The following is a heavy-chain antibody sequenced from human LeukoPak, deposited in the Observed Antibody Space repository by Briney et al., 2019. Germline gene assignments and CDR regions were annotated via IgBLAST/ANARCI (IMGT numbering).Heavy chain of an antibody. CDR2: ISASGETT. CDR3: AKGHYYGSGSLDY. J-gene: IGHJ4*02. D-gene: IGHD3-10*01. CDR1: GYSFSTYV. Sequence: PGGSLRLYCAVSGYSFSTYVMSWVRQAPGKGLEWVAGISASGETTYYADSVKGRFTISRDNSKNTLYLQMNSLRAEDTAVYYCAKGHYYGSGSLDYWGQGTLVTVSS. V-gene: IGHV3-23*01.